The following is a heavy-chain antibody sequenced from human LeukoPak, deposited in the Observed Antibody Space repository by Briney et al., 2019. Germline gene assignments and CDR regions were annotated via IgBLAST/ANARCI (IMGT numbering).Heavy chain of an antibody. CDR1: GFTFNSHG. V-gene: IGHV3-33*06. J-gene: IGHJ4*02. Sequence: PGRALRLSSVASGFTFNSHGMYWVRDAPGKGLECGAVIWHDGSAEFYRDSVRGGVRISRDDSKKTLYLQMDSLRVEDTALYYCAKDHRGGWSGYFDSWGQGTLVTVSS. CDR3: AKDHRGGWSGYFDS. D-gene: IGHD6-19*01. CDR2: IWHDGSAE.